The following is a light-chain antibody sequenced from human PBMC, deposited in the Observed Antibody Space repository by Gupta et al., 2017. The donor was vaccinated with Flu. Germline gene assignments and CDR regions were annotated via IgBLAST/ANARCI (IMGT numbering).Light chain of an antibody. J-gene: IGKJ1*01. Sequence: PATLSVSPAERATLSCRASQSVSSNLAWYQQKPGQAPRLLIYGASTRATGIPARFSGSGSGTEFTLIISSLQSEDFAVYYCQHENIWPPTFGQGTKVEIK. V-gene: IGKV3-15*01. CDR1: QSVSSN. CDR2: GAS. CDR3: QHENIWPPT.